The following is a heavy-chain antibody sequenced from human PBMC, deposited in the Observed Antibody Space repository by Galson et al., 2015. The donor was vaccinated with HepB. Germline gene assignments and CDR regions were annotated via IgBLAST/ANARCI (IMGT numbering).Heavy chain of an antibody. J-gene: IGHJ4*02. V-gene: IGHV3-48*02. CDR3: ARDPRPGISPIDH. CDR1: GFAFSSYS. Sequence: SLRLSCATSGFAFSSYSMNWVRQAPGKGLECVSFISGNGKTMYYADSVKGRFTVSRDNAQNSLYLQMNSLRDDDTAVYYCARDPRPGISPIDHWGQGTLVTVSS. CDR2: ISGNGKTM. D-gene: IGHD1-26*01.